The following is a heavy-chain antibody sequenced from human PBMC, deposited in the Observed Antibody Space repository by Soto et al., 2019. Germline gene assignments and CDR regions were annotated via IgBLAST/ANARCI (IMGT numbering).Heavy chain of an antibody. CDR1: GGTFSSYA. CDR2: IIPIFGTA. V-gene: IGHV1-69*13. J-gene: IGHJ5*02. Sequence: SVKVSCKASGGTFSSYAISWVRQAPGQGLEWMGGIIPIFGTANYAQKFQGRVTITADESTSTAYMELSSLRSEDTAVYYCASSPTNVLRFLEPWGQGTLVTVS. CDR3: ASSPTNVLRFLEP. D-gene: IGHD3-3*01.